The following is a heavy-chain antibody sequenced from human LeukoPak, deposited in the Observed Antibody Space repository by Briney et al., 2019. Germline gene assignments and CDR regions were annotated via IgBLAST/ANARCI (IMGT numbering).Heavy chain of an antibody. Sequence: GGSLRLSCAASRFTFSHYWMSWVRQAPGKGLEWVANIRQDGNEKYYVDSLKGRFTISRDNAKDSLYPQMNNLRAEDTAVYYCARDSRIQLFSRKNYYYYMDVWGKGTTVTVSS. D-gene: IGHD5-18*01. CDR3: ARDSRIQLFSRKNYYYYMDV. J-gene: IGHJ6*03. CDR1: RFTFSHYW. CDR2: IRQDGNEK. V-gene: IGHV3-7*01.